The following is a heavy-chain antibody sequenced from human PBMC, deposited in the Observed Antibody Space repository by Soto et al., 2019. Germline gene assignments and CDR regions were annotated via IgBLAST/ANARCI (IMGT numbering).Heavy chain of an antibody. Sequence: QLQLQESGPGLVKPSETLSLTCTVSGASISSGSYYWGWVRQPPGKGLEWIANVFSDGTTYYSPSLNSRVTISVDTSKNQFSLRLRSVTTADTAVYYCARQGECGSISCYGYWGQGTLVTVSS. CDR1: GASISSGSYY. CDR3: ARQGECGSISCYGY. J-gene: IGHJ4*02. CDR2: VFSDGTT. V-gene: IGHV4-39*01. D-gene: IGHD2-2*01.